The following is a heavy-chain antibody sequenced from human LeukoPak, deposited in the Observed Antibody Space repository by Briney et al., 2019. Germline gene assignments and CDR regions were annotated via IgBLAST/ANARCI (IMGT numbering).Heavy chain of an antibody. Sequence: SETLSLTCAVYGGSFSGYYWSWIRQPPGKGLEWIGEINHSGSTNYNPSLKSRVTISVDTSKNQFSLKLSSVTAEDTAVYYCARLKVGTTHPDYWGQGTLVTVSS. CDR1: GGSFSGYY. CDR2: INHSGST. CDR3: ARLKVGTTHPDY. D-gene: IGHD1-26*01. V-gene: IGHV4-34*01. J-gene: IGHJ4*02.